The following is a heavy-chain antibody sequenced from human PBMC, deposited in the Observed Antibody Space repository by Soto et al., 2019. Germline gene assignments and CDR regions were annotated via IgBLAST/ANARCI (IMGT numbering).Heavy chain of an antibody. CDR2: IYYSGST. D-gene: IGHD6-13*01. V-gene: IGHV4-61*01. CDR3: ARGGSSWYWFDP. CDR1: GGSVSSGSYY. J-gene: IGHJ5*02. Sequence: SETLSLTCTVSGGSVSSGSYYWSWIRQPPGKGLEWIGYIYYSGSTNYNPSLKSRVTISVDTSKNQFSLKLSSVTAADTALYYCARGGSSWYWFDPWGQGTLVTVSS.